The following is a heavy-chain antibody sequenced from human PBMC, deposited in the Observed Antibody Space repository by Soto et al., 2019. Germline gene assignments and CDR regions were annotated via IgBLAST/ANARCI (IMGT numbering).Heavy chain of an antibody. D-gene: IGHD5-12*01. CDR3: PRDLSGGYALHFSDY. V-gene: IGHV1-18*01. CDR1: GYTFSNYA. Sequence: QIQLVQSGAEVKKPGASVKVSCKAAGYTFSNYAIKWVRQAPGQGLEWMGWISAHNGNTNYAEKFQGRVAMTPDPSTNTAYMALTCLRSDDTAAYYCPRDLSGGYALHFSDYRGQGTLGTVSS. J-gene: IGHJ4*02. CDR2: ISAHNGNT.